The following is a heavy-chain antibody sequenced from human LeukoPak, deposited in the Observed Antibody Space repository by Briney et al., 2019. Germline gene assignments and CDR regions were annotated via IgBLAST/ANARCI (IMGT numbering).Heavy chain of an antibody. D-gene: IGHD1-26*01. Sequence: GGSLRLSCAASGFTFSSHAMHWVRQAPGKGLECVSTINDSGDRTYYATSVKGRFSVSRDNSKNTLYLQMGSLRAEDVAVYYCARGRQGANTRYFDIWGRGTLVTVSS. J-gene: IGHJ2*01. CDR1: GFTFSSHA. CDR2: INDSGDRT. V-gene: IGHV3-64*01. CDR3: ARGRQGANTRYFDI.